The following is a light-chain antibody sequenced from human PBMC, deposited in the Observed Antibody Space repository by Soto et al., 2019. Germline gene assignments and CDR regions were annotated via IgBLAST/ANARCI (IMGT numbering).Light chain of an antibody. J-gene: IGKJ5*01. V-gene: IGKV3-20*01. CDR1: QSVSSSY. Sequence: EIVLTHSPATLSLSPLERATLSCSSSQSVSSSYLAWYQQKPGQAPRLLIYGASSRATGIPDRFSGSGSGTDFTLTISRLEPEDFAVYYCQQYGSSPPITFGQGTRLEIK. CDR3: QQYGSSPPIT. CDR2: GAS.